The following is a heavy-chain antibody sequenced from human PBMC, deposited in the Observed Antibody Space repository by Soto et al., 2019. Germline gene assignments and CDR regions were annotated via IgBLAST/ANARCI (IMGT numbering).Heavy chain of an antibody. J-gene: IGHJ3*02. CDR1: GFTFSSYA. D-gene: IGHD2-2*01. CDR2: ITYDASNK. V-gene: IGHV3-30-3*01. Sequence: QVQLVESGGGVVQPGRSLRLSCAASGFTFSSYAMHWVRQAPGKGLEWVAVITYDASNKYYADSVKGRCTISRHNSKNTLYLQMNSLRAEDAAVYYCARGDSISTSWYPCAFDIWGQGTMVTVSS. CDR3: ARGDSISTSWYPCAFDI.